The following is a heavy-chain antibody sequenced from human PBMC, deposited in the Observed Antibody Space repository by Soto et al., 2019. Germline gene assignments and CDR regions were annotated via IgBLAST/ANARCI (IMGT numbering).Heavy chain of an antibody. Sequence: NPSETLSLTCSVSGGSINSSSYFWGWVRQPPGKGLEWIGSIYYSGSTYYNPSLRSRVTISVDTSKNKFSLKMSSVTAAEKAVFYCARHYSSGSRNWFDPWGHRTLVTVSS. CDR3: ARHYSSGSRNWFDP. CDR2: IYYSGST. V-gene: IGHV4-39*01. J-gene: IGHJ5*02. CDR1: GGSINSSSYF. D-gene: IGHD6-19*01.